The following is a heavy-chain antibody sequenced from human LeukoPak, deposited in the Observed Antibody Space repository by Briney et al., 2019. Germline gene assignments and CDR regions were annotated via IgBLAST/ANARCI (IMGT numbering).Heavy chain of an antibody. D-gene: IGHD6-13*01. J-gene: IGHJ4*02. V-gene: IGHV3-64D*09. Sequence: PGGSLRLSCSASGFTFTNYAVHWVRQAPGKGLEYVSGISSNGGSTYYADSLKGRFTISRDNSKNTLYLQMSSLRPEDTAVYYCVRASIRAASYYLDYWGQGTLVTVSS. CDR2: ISSNGGST. CDR3: VRASIRAASYYLDY. CDR1: GFTFTNYA.